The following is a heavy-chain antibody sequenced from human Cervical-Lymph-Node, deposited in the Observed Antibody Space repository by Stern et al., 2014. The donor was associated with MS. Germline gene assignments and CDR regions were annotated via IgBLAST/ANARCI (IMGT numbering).Heavy chain of an antibody. CDR1: GFNFDTYW. CDR3: VREWFFRDSNGNSRTNEY. J-gene: IGHJ4*02. Sequence: EVQLVQSGGGLVQPGGSLRLSCAASGFNFDTYWMSWVRQGPGQGLQWVANIKQDGTATYYLDSVKGRFTISRDNAKNSLYLEMNSLRADDTGIYYCVREWFFRDSNGNSRTNEYWGQGTQVTVSS. V-gene: IGHV3-7*01. D-gene: IGHD4-23*01. CDR2: IKQDGTAT.